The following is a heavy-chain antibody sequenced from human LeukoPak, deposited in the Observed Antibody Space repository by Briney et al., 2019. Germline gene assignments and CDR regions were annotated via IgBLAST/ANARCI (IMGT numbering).Heavy chain of an antibody. V-gene: IGHV4-39*01. J-gene: IGHJ5*02. CDR3: ARQGATYYDFWSGYPPHWFDP. CDR1: GGSISSSSYY. D-gene: IGHD3-3*01. Sequence: PSETLSLTCTVSGGSISSSSYYWGWIRQPPGKGLEWIGSIYYSGSTYYNPSLKSRLTISVDTSKNQFSLKLSSVTAADTAVYYCARQGATYYDFWSGYPPHWFDPWGQGTLVTVSS. CDR2: IYYSGST.